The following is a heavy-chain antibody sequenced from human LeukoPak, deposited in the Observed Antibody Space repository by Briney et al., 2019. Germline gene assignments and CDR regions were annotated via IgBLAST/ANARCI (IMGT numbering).Heavy chain of an antibody. D-gene: IGHD3-22*01. V-gene: IGHV3-23*01. J-gene: IGHJ3*02. CDR3: TKRDSGNYYSGIDVFDI. CDR1: GFTFSSYA. Sequence: GGSLRLSCAASGFTFSSYAMSWVRQAPGKGPEWVSSISGSGDSTYYIDSVKGRFTISRDNSKNTLHLQMNSLRAEDTAVYYCTKRDSGNYYSGIDVFDIWGQGTMVTVSS. CDR2: ISGSGDST.